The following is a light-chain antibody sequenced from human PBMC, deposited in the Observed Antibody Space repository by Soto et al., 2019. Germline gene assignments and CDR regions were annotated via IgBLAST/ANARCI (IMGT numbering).Light chain of an antibody. CDR2: HTS. V-gene: IGKV1-17*02. CDR1: QHIGID. Sequence: IHLTPTPSPPTPSLGDRIPTNCRASQHIGIDLGWYQQKPGKAPQRLIYHTSHLQSGVPSRFSGRGSGTEFTLTINNLQPEDVATYYCLQHYSYSWTFGQGTKVDIK. J-gene: IGKJ1*01. CDR3: LQHYSYSWT.